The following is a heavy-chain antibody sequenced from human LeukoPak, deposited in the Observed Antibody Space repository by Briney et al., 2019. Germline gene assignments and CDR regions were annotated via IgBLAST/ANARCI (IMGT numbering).Heavy chain of an antibody. J-gene: IGHJ3*02. CDR1: GFTFSSYS. CDR3: ASNYIGAFDI. V-gene: IGHV3-21*01. D-gene: IGHD2-15*01. CDR2: IGSSGSHI. Sequence: GGSLRLSCAASGFTFSSYSMNWVRQAPGKGLEWVSSIGSSGSHIHYADSVTGRFTISRDNAKNSLYLQVNSLRAEDTAVYYCASNYIGAFDIWGQGTMVTVSS.